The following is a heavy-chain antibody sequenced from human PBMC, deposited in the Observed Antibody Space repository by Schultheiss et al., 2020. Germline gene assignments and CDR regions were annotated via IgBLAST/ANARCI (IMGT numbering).Heavy chain of an antibody. Sequence: SETLSLTCAVYGGSFSGYYWSWIRQPPGKGLEWIGEINHSGSTNYNPSLKSRVTISVDTSKNQFSLKLSSVTAADTAVYYCARAIAARWNYYFDYWGQGTLVTVSS. CDR2: INHSGST. J-gene: IGHJ4*02. CDR3: ARAIAARWNYYFDY. V-gene: IGHV4-34*01. D-gene: IGHD6-6*01. CDR1: GGSFSGYY.